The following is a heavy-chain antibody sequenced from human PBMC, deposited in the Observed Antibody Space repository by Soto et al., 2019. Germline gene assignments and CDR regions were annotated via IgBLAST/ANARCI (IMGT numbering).Heavy chain of an antibody. D-gene: IGHD3-3*02. CDR2: IYYSGST. V-gene: IGHV4-59*01. CDR1: GGSIGSYY. J-gene: IGHJ3*02. Sequence: SETLSLTCTVSGGSIGSYYWSWIRQPPGKGLEWIGYIYYSGSTNYNPSLKSRVTISVDTSKNQFSLKLSSVTAADTAVYYCARVLAKSDAFDIWGQGTMVTVS. CDR3: ARVLAKSDAFDI.